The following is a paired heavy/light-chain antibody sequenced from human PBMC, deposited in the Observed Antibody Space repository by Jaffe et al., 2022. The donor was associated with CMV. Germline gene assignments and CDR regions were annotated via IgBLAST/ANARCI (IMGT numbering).Heavy chain of an antibody. J-gene: IGHJ6*02. CDR2: ISSSSRYI. D-gene: IGHD1-7*01. CDR1: GFTFKNYD. V-gene: IGHV3-21*01. Sequence: EVQLVESGGGLVKPGGSLRLSCAASGFTFKNYDIQWVRQAPGKGLQWVSSISSSSRYIYYLDSVKGRFTISRDNAQNSVFLQMNSLRVEDTAIYYCARGYGNYGLLNYELDVWGQGTMVTVSS. CDR3: ARGYGNYGLLNYELDV.
Light chain of an antibody. CDR2: GAS. CDR3: QQYNNWPPVT. CDR1: QSVSSS. J-gene: IGKJ1*01. Sequence: EVVMTQSPGTLSVSPGERATLSCRASQSVSSSLAWYQQKPGQAPRLLIYGASTRATGIPARFSGSGSGTEFTLTISSLQSEDFAVYYCQQYNNWPPVTFGQGTRVEIK. V-gene: IGKV3-15*01.